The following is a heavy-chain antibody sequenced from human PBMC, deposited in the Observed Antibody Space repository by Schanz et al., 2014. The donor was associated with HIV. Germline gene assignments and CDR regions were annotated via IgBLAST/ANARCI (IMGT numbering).Heavy chain of an antibody. Sequence: QVQLQQSGAEVKKPGSSVKVSCTASGDGFTTRTISWLRQAPGQGLEWLGWISGYNGATDYAQKVQGRVTLTADTSTNTAYMELRSLSSDDTAVYYCARGGYYRGVGDYYVTTFDYWGRGTKVTVSS. D-gene: IGHD2-21*01. CDR3: ARGGYYRGVGDYYVTTFDY. CDR2: ISGYNGAT. V-gene: IGHV1-18*04. J-gene: IGHJ3*01. CDR1: GDGFTTRT.